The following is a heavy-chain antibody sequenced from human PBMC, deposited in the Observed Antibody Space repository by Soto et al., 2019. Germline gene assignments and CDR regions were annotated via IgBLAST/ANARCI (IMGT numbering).Heavy chain of an antibody. CDR3: APTGTGEVTDSINF. Sequence: WGSLRLSCAASGFTFSRYGMHWVRQAPGEGLEWVAFISSDASSIYYGDSVKGRFTVSRDNSNNTLYLAMTSLRPDDTAVFYCAPTGTGEVTDSINFWGQGTLVTVSS. D-gene: IGHD4-17*01. CDR2: ISSDASSI. J-gene: IGHJ4*02. CDR1: GFTFSRYG. V-gene: IGHV3-30*03.